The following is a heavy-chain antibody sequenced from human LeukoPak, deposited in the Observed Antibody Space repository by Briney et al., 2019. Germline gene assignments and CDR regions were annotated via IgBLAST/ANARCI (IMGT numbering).Heavy chain of an antibody. J-gene: IGHJ6*02. Sequence: GGSLRLSCAASGFTYSSAWMHWVRQTPGKGLVWVSRINSDGSSTNYADSVKGRFTISRDNAKNMVNLQMNSLRAEDTAIYYCTRDYSYAMAVWGQGTTVTVSS. D-gene: IGHD2-21*01. CDR2: INSDGSST. CDR1: GFTYSSAW. CDR3: TRDYSYAMAV. V-gene: IGHV3-74*01.